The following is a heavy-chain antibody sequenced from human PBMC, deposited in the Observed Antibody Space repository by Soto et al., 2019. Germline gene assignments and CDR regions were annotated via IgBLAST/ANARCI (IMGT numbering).Heavy chain of an antibody. CDR2: IRSRGYGETT. J-gene: IGHJ4*02. Sequence: PGGSLRLSCTTSGFTFGDYAMSWFRQAPGKGLEWVGFIRSRGYGETTEYAASVKGRFTISRDGSAGIAYLQMDSLKTDDTAVYYCARDGRIAVIYWGQGTLVTVSS. CDR1: GFTFGDYA. V-gene: IGHV3-49*01. CDR3: ARDGRIAVIY. D-gene: IGHD6-19*01.